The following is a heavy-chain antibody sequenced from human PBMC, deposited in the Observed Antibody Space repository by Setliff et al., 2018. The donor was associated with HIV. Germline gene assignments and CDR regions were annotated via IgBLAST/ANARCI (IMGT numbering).Heavy chain of an antibody. CDR3: ARNVPGILPRWVEFDP. D-gene: IGHD1-20*01. Sequence: ASVKVSCKASGYTFAGYYMHWVRQAPGQGLEWMGWINPDSGGTNLAQKFLGRVTLTRDTSISTAYMELSRLRSDDTAVYYCARNVPGILPRWVEFDPWGQGTLVTVSS. CDR1: GYTFAGYY. J-gene: IGHJ5*02. CDR2: INPDSGGT. V-gene: IGHV1-2*02.